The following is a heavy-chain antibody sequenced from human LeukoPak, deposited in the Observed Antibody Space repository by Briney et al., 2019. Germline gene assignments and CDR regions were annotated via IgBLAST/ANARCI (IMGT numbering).Heavy chain of an antibody. V-gene: IGHV4-4*07. J-gene: IGHJ4*02. Sequence: SETLSLTGTVSGGSISSYYWSWIRQRAGKGLEWIGRIYTSGSTNYNPSLKSRVTMSVDTSKNQFSLKLISVTAADTAVYYCARGTLYSGWSYYLDYWGQGTLVTVSS. D-gene: IGHD6-19*01. CDR1: GGSISSYY. CDR2: IYTSGST. CDR3: ARGTLYSGWSYYLDY.